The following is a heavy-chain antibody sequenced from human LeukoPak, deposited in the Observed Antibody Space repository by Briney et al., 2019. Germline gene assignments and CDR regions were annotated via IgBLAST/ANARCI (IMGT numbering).Heavy chain of an antibody. Sequence: PGGSLRLSXAASGSTFSGYWMNWVRQIPGKGLEWLANIKQDGSEKYYVDSVKGRFTVSRDNAKNSLYLQLNSLRAEDTAVYYCAGGTGWLIDYWGQGTLVTVSS. CDR3: AGGTGWLIDY. CDR1: GSTFSGYW. D-gene: IGHD6-19*01. V-gene: IGHV3-7*04. J-gene: IGHJ4*02. CDR2: IKQDGSEK.